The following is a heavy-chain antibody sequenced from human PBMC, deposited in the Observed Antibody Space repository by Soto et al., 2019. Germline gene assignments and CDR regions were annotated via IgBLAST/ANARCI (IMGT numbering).Heavy chain of an antibody. CDR1: GFTFSSYA. V-gene: IGHV3-23*01. J-gene: IGHJ4*02. CDR2: ISGSGGST. D-gene: IGHD3-10*01. Sequence: GGSLRLSCAASGFTFSSYAMSWVRQAPGKGLEWVSAISGSGGSTYYADSVKGRFTISRDNSKNTLYLQMNSLRAEDTAVYYCAKVVGLWFGELLPNRDFDYWGQGTLVTVSS. CDR3: AKVVGLWFGELLPNRDFDY.